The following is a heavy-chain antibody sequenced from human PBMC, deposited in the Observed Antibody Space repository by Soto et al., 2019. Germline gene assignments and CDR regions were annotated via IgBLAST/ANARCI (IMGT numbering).Heavy chain of an antibody. J-gene: IGHJ4*02. Sequence: QVQXVXSGAEVXXXXXXVXVSXXXXGYXXXXYXXXXXXXXXXXXXXWMGWINPKSGGTMYPQKFQGRVTMTWDTSISTAYMALTRLRSDDTAVYYCARDLAKGGGSAGFDYWGQGTLVTVSS. CDR1: GYXXXXYX. D-gene: IGHD1-26*01. CDR3: ARDLAKGGGSAGFDY. V-gene: IGHV1-2*02. CDR2: INPKSGGT.